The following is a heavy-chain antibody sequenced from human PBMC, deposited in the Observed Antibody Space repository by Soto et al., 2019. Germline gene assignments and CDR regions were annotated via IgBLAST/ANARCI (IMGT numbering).Heavy chain of an antibody. D-gene: IGHD6-13*01. CDR3: VRSFTWYSEADY. CDR1: GFTFRSYA. CDR2: VSYDGSNK. V-gene: IGHV3-30-3*01. J-gene: IGHJ4*02. Sequence: QVQLVESGGGVVQPGRSLRLSCAASGFTFRSYALHWVRQAPGKGLEWVAVVSYDGSNKYYADSVKGRFTISRDNSRSTLYLQMNSLRADDAAVYYCVRSFTWYSEADYWGQGTLVTVSS.